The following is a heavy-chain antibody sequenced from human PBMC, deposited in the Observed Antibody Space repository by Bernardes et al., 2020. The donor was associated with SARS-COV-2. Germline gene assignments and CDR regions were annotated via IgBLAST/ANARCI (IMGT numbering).Heavy chain of an antibody. CDR2: ISYDGSNK. CDR1: GFTFSSYG. Sequence: GGSLRLSCAASGFTFSSYGMHWVRQAPGKGLEWVAVISYDGSNKYYADSVKGRFTISRDNSKNTLYLQMNSLRAEDTAVYYCAKLEVPDYWGQGTLVTVSS. V-gene: IGHV3-30*18. J-gene: IGHJ4*02. CDR3: AKLEVPDY.